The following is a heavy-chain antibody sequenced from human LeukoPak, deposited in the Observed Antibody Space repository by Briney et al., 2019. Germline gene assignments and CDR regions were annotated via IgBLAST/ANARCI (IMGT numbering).Heavy chain of an antibody. D-gene: IGHD1-26*01. Sequence: ASVKVSCKASGYTFTSYDINWVRQATGQGLEWMGWMNPNSGNTGYAQKFQGRVTITRNTSISTAYMELSSLRSEDTAVYYCARSAGATRWYFDYWGQGTLVTVSS. V-gene: IGHV1-8*03. CDR3: ARSAGATRWYFDY. J-gene: IGHJ4*02. CDR2: MNPNSGNT. CDR1: GYTFTSYD.